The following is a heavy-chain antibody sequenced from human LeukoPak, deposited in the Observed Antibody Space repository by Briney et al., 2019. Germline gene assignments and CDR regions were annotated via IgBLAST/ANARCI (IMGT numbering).Heavy chain of an antibody. V-gene: IGHV4-59*01. Sequence: ETPSLTCTVSGGSISGYYWSWVRQPPGRGLEWIGYIHYSGSTNYNPSLKSRVTISLDTSKNQFSLKLTSVTAADTAVYYCAREGQWLGDWFDPWGQGTLVTVHS. CDR2: IHYSGST. J-gene: IGHJ5*02. D-gene: IGHD6-19*01. CDR3: AREGQWLGDWFDP. CDR1: GGSISGYY.